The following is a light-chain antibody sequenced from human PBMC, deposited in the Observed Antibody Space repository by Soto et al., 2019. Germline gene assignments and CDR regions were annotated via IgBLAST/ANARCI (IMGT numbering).Light chain of an antibody. J-gene: IGKJ1*01. CDR3: QQYYSFPWT. Sequence: EIVMTQSPATLSVSPGERATLSCRASQCVTSNLAWYQQKPGQAPRLLMYGVSTRATGIPARFGGSGSATEFTLTISSLQSQDFAVYYCQQYYSFPWTFGQGTKVEIK. V-gene: IGKV3-15*01. CDR1: QCVTSN. CDR2: GVS.